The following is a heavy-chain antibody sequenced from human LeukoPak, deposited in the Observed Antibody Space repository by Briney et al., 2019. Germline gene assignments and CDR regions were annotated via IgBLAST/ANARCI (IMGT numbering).Heavy chain of an antibody. J-gene: IGHJ6*02. V-gene: IGHV4-34*01. CDR2: INHSGST. Sequence: SETLSLTCAVYGGSFSGYYWGWVRQPPGKGLEWIGEINHSGSTNYNPSLKSRVTISVDTSKNQFSLKLSSVTAADTAVYYCARGRHYYDSSGYYYGFYYYYGMDVWGQGTTVTVSS. CDR1: GGSFSGYY. D-gene: IGHD3-22*01. CDR3: ARGRHYYDSSGYYYGFYYYYGMDV.